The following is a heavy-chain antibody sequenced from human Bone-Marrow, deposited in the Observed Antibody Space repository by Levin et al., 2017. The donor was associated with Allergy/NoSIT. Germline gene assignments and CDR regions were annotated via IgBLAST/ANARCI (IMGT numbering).Heavy chain of an antibody. CDR1: GFTFDYYA. J-gene: IGHJ6*02. Sequence: NPGGSLRLSCTPSGFTFDYYAMSWFRQAPGKGLEWVGFIRGKAYGEAREYAASVKGRFSISTDESKSIAYLQMNSLKTEDTAIYYCSRAENNYGDYVTYGMDVWGQGTTVTVSS. V-gene: IGHV3-49*05. D-gene: IGHD4-17*01. CDR2: IRGKAYGEAR. CDR3: SRAENNYGDYVTYGMDV.